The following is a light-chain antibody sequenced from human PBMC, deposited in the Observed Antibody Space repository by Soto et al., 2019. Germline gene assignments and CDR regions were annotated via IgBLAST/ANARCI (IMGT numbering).Light chain of an antibody. Sequence: EIVLTQSPATLSLSPGERATLSCRASQSVNSYLAWYQQKPGQAPRLLIYDASNRATGIPARFSGSGSGTDFTLTISSLEPEDFAVYYCQQRTNWPPTYIFGQGTKLEIK. CDR2: DAS. CDR3: QQRTNWPPTYI. J-gene: IGKJ2*01. CDR1: QSVNSY. V-gene: IGKV3-11*01.